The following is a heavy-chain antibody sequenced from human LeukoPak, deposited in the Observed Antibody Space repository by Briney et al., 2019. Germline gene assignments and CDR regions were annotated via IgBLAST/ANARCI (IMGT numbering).Heavy chain of an antibody. CDR2: ISWNSGSI. J-gene: IGHJ6*02. CDR3: AKDMRYYGMDV. V-gene: IGHV3-9*01. CDR1: GFTFDDYA. Sequence: GGSLRLSCAASGFTFDDYAMHWVRQAPGKGLEWVSGISWNSGSIGYADSVKGRFTISRDNAKNSLYLQMNSLRAEDTALYYCAKDMRYYGMDVWGQGTTVTVSS.